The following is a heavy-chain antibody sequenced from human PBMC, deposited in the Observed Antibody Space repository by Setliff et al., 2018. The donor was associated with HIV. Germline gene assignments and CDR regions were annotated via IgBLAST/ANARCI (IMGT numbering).Heavy chain of an antibody. CDR2: IYHTGSS. J-gene: IGHJ4*02. Sequence: SETLSLTCTVSAGSISSRYYWGWIRQSPGKGLEWIGNIYHTGSSYYNPSLNDRATISLDTSKNQFSLRLTSVTAADTAVYYCARGVRDNSGWSSYYFDYWGQGTLVTVSS. CDR1: AGSISSRYY. V-gene: IGHV4-38-2*02. CDR3: ARGVRDNSGWSSYYFDY. D-gene: IGHD6-19*01.